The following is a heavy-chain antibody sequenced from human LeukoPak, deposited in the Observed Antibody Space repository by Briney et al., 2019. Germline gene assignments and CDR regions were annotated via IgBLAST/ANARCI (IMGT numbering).Heavy chain of an antibody. V-gene: IGHV3-69-1*02. D-gene: IGHD5-24*01. Sequence: GSLRLSCEVSGFKFNDYSMHWVRQAPGKGLGLVASITSTSRTIFYADSVQGRFIISRDNAKKTVSLEMNSLRGEDAALYYCARDFPDNSLFDLWGRGTLVSVTS. J-gene: IGHJ4*02. CDR3: ARDFPDNSLFDL. CDR1: GFKFNDYS. CDR2: ITSTSRTI.